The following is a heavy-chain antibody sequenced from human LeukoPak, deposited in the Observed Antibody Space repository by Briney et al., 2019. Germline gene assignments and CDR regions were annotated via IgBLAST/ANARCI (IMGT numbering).Heavy chain of an antibody. CDR3: ARGRITISGVVTSYYFDY. V-gene: IGHV3-21*01. CDR2: ISSSGSYI. CDR1: GFTFSSYS. D-gene: IGHD3-3*01. Sequence: PGGSLRLSCAASGFTFSSYSMNWVRQATGKGLEWVSSISSSGSYIYYADSVKGRFTISRDNAKNSLYLQMNSLRAEDTAVYYCARGRITISGVVTSYYFDYWGQGTLVTVSS. J-gene: IGHJ4*02.